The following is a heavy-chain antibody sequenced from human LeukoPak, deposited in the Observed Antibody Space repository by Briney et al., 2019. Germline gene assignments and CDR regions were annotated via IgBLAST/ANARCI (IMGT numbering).Heavy chain of an antibody. J-gene: IGHJ4*02. CDR3: ATGSGGPGVYYFDY. V-gene: IGHV1-2*02. CDR1: VYTFTAYY. D-gene: IGHD3-10*01. CDR2: INPNSGGT. Sequence: ASVKVSCKASVYTFTAYYMHWVRQAPGQGLGWMGWINPNSGGTNYAQKFQGRVTMTRDTSISPAYMELSRLRSHDRAVYYCATGSGGPGVYYFDYWGQGTLVTVSS.